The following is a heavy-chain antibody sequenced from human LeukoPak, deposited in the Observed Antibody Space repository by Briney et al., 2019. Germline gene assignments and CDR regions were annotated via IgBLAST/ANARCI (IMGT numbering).Heavy chain of an antibody. D-gene: IGHD2-8*01. V-gene: IGHV3-23*01. J-gene: IGHJ4*02. Sequence: GVSLRLSCTTSGFAFSNYAMNWVRQAPGKGPEWVSGISGFNTYYADSVKGRFTIFRDNSKNVLYLQMDRLRAEDTAVYSCAKDVCTSPRCLLYFDSRGQGTLVTVSS. CDR2: ISGFNT. CDR3: AKDVCTSPRCLLYFDS. CDR1: GFAFSNYA.